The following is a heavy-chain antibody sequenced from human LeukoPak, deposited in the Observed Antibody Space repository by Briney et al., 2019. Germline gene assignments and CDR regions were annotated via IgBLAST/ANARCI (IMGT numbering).Heavy chain of an antibody. CDR3: AKPYYYGSGSYYGNFLH. Sequence: GGSLRLSCAASGFAASGFTFSTFGMHWVRQAPGEGLEWVAFVRYDGTNKYYADSVKGRFTISRDNSKDTLYLQMDSLTADDTATYYCAKPYYYGSGSYYGNFLHWGQGTLVTVSS. V-gene: IGHV3-30*02. CDR2: VRYDGTNK. CDR1: GFTFSTFG. D-gene: IGHD3-10*01. J-gene: IGHJ4*02.